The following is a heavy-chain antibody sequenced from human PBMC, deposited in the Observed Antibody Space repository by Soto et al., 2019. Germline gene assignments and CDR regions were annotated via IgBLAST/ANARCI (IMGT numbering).Heavy chain of an antibody. CDR2: IYYSGST. CDR1: GGSISSYY. CDR3: ARGGFSNSYTFDY. J-gene: IGHJ4*02. D-gene: IGHD6-13*01. V-gene: IGHV4-59*01. Sequence: SETLSLTCTVSGGSISSYYWSWIRQPPGKGLEWIGYIYYSGSTNYNPSLKSRVTISVDTSKNQFSLKLSSVTAADTAVYYCARGGFSNSYTFDYWGQGTLVTVSS.